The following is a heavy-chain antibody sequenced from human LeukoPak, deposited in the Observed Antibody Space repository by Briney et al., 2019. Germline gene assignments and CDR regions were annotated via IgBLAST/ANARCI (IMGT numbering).Heavy chain of an antibody. CDR2: INPNSGGT. CDR3: ARDDAVAAADTFDY. D-gene: IGHD6-13*01. Sequence: GASVKVSCKASGYTFTGYYMHWVRQAPGQGLEWMGWINPNSGGTNYAQKFQGRVTMTRDTSISTAYMELSRLRSDDTAVYYCARDDAVAAADTFDYWGQGTLVTVSS. CDR1: GYTFTGYY. V-gene: IGHV1-2*02. J-gene: IGHJ4*02.